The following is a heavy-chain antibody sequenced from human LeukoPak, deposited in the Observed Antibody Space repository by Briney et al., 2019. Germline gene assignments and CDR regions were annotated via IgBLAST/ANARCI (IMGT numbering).Heavy chain of an antibody. D-gene: IGHD6-19*01. J-gene: IGHJ5*02. CDR3: ARDGQLLVPNWFDP. CDR2: IYYSGRT. CDR1: GGSISSSSYY. V-gene: IGHV4-39*07. Sequence: SETLSLTCTVSGGSISSSSYYWGWIPQPPGKGLEWIGSIYYSGRTYYNPSLKSRVTISVDTSKNPFSLKLSSVTAADTAVYYCARDGQLLVPNWFDPWGQGTLVTVSS.